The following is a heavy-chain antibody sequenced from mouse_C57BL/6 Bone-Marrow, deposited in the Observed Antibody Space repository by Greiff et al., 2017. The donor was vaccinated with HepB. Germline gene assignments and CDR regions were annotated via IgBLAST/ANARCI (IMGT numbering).Heavy chain of an antibody. Sequence: EVKLMESGGGLVQPGGSLSLSCAASGFTFTDYYMSWVRQPPGKALEWLGFIRNKANGYTTEYSASVKGRFTISRDTSQSILYLQMNALRAEDSATYYCARSLYYYYGSSYGFAYWGQGTLVTVSA. D-gene: IGHD1-1*01. CDR1: GFTFTDYY. V-gene: IGHV7-3*01. CDR2: IRNKANGYTT. J-gene: IGHJ3*01. CDR3: ARSLYYYYGSSYGFAY.